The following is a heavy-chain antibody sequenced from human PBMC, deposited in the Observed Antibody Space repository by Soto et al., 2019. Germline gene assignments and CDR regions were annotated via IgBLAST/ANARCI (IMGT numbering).Heavy chain of an antibody. J-gene: IGHJ4*02. CDR2: ISPSDGST. V-gene: IGHV1-46*01. Sequence: ASVKVSCKASGYTLTSYEMYWVQQAPGQGLEWMGIISPSDGSTTYAQKFQGRVTMTRDTSTSTVYMELSSLRSEDTAVYYCARDRRDGYNTFAYWGQGSLVTVSS. D-gene: IGHD5-12*01. CDR1: GYTLTSYE. CDR3: ARDRRDGYNTFAY.